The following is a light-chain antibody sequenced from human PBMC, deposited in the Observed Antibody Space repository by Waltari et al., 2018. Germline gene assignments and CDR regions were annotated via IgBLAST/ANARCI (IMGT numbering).Light chain of an antibody. J-gene: IGKJ4*01. CDR1: QGISDS. Sequence: EIVLTQSPPTLSLSPGERVTFSCRASQGISDSLAWYQQRPGRSPRLLIYDASTRATGIPTRFSGSGSGTDFTLTISSLEPEDVAVYFCQQRGSWPLTFGGGTRVDI. V-gene: IGKV3-11*01. CDR3: QQRGSWPLT. CDR2: DAS.